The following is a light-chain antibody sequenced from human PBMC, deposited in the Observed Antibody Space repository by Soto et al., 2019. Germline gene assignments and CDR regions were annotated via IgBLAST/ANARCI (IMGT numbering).Light chain of an antibody. CDR1: SSDVGGYNY. CDR3: SSDVAGDKLV. V-gene: IGLV2-11*01. CDR2: EVT. Sequence: QSALTQPRSVSGSPGQSVTISCTGTSSDVGGYNYVSWYQQQPGKVPKLMISEVTKRPSGVTDRFSCSKSGNTASLTVSGLRAEDEADYYCSSDVAGDKLVFGGGTKVTVL. J-gene: IGLJ2*01.